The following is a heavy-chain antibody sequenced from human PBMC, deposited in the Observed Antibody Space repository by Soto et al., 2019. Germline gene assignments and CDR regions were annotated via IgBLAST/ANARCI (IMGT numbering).Heavy chain of an antibody. CDR3: ARDSSGWSFDY. V-gene: IGHV3-53*01. D-gene: IGHD6-19*01. CDR1: GFPVSSNY. J-gene: IGHJ4*02. Sequence: GGSLRLSCAASGFPVSSNYMSWVRQAPGEGLEWVSVIYSGGSTYYADSVKGRFTISRDNSKNTLYLQMNSLRAEDTAVYYCARDSSGWSFDYWGQGTLVTVSS. CDR2: IYSGGST.